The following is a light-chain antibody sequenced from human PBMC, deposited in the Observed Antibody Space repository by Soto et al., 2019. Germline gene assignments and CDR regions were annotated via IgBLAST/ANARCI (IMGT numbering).Light chain of an antibody. CDR3: NSYGGTNNYVV. CDR1: NRDVGSYNL. Sequence: QSALTQPASVSGSPGQSITIACTGTNRDVGSYNLVSWYQQRPGEAPKLIISEVRNRPSGISYRFTGSKSGNTASLTISGLQAEDEADYYCNSYGGTNNYVVFGGGTKLTVL. CDR2: EVR. J-gene: IGLJ2*01. V-gene: IGLV2-14*01.